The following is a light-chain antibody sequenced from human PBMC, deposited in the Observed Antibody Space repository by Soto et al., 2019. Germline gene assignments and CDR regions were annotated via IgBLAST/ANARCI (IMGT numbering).Light chain of an antibody. CDR3: QQYGSSPRT. J-gene: IGKJ1*01. V-gene: IGKV3-20*01. CDR2: GAS. CDR1: QSLSNNY. Sequence: EIVLTQSPGTLSLSPGERATLSCRASQSLSNNYLAWYQRKPGQAPRLLIYGASSRATGIPDRFSGSGSGTDFTLTISRLEPEDFAVYYCQQYGSSPRTFGQGTKVEIK.